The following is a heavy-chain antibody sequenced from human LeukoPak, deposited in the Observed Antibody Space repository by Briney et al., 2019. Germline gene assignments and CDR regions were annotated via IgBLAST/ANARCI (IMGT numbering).Heavy chain of an antibody. D-gene: IGHD2-8*01. CDR3: AREGYCTNGVCYTYDY. CDR2: ISDSDNTI. Sequence: GGSLRLSCAASGFTFSDYYMSWIRQAPGKGLEWVSYISDSDNTIYYADSVKGRFTISRDNAKNSLYLQMNSLRAEDTAVYYCAREGYCTNGVCYTYDYWGQGTLVTVSS. J-gene: IGHJ4*02. CDR1: GFTFSDYY. V-gene: IGHV3-11*04.